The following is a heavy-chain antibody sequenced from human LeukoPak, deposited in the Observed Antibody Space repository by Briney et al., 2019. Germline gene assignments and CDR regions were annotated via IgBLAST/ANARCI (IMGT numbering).Heavy chain of an antibody. V-gene: IGHV4-39*01. CDR1: GGSISSSSYY. Sequence: SETLSLTCTVSGGSISSSSYYWGWIRQPPGKGLEWIGSIYYSGSTYYNPSLKSRVTISVDTSKNQFSLKLSSVTAAYTAVYYCARPENGGYDCWGQGTLVTVSS. D-gene: IGHD5-12*01. CDR2: IYYSGST. CDR3: ARPENGGYDC. J-gene: IGHJ4*02.